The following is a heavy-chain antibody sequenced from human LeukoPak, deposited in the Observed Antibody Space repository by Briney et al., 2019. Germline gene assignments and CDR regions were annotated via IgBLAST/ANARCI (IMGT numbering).Heavy chain of an antibody. D-gene: IGHD5-12*01. CDR1: GFTFSNAW. CDR2: IKSKTDGGTT. CDR3: TTDISRGWLRYTPAEGY. J-gene: IGHJ4*02. V-gene: IGHV3-15*01. Sequence: PGGSLRLSCAAPGFTFSNAWMSWVRQAPGKGLEWVGRIKSKTDGGTTDYAAPVKGRFTISRDDSKNTLYLQMNSLKTEDTAVYYCTTDISRGWLRYTPAEGYWGQGTLVTVSS.